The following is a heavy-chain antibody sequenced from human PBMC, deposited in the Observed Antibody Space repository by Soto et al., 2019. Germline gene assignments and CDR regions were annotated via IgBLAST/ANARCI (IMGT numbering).Heavy chain of an antibody. CDR1: GFTFSSYG. V-gene: IGHV3-33*01. CDR3: ARGRAAMPYEYYYGMDV. J-gene: IGHJ6*02. Sequence: GGSLRLSCAASGFTFSSYGMHWVRQAPGKGLEWVAVIWYDGSNKYYADSVKGRFTISRDNSKNTLYLQMNSLRAEDTAVYYCARGRAAMPYEYYYGMDVWGQGTTVTVSS. CDR2: IWYDGSNK. D-gene: IGHD2-2*01.